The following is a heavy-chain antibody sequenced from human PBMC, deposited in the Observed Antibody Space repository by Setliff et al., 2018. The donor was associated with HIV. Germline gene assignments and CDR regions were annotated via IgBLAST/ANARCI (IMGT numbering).Heavy chain of an antibody. CDR3: ATLSLRTNSVYGIISTRFDP. CDR2: ISSSGSTI. J-gene: IGHJ5*02. CDR1: GFTFSDYY. Sequence: GGSLRLSCAASGFTFSDYYMSWIRQAPGKGLEWVSYISSSGSTIYYADSVKGRFTISRDNAKNSLYLQMNSLRAEDTAVYYCATLSLRTNSVYGIISTRFDPWGQGTLVTVSS. D-gene: IGHD2-8*01. V-gene: IGHV3-11*04.